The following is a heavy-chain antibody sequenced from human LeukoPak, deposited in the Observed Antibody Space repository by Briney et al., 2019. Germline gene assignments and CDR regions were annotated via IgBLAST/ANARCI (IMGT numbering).Heavy chain of an antibody. CDR2: ISYDGSDK. CDR1: GFTFNSYS. J-gene: IGHJ4*02. D-gene: IGHD3/OR15-3a*01. Sequence: PGGSLRLSCAASGFTFNSYSMHWVRQAPGKGLEWVAVISYDGSDKYYADSVKGRFTISRDNSKNTLYLEMNSLRFEDTAVYYCARDSLRPDTIWTFDYWGQGALVTVSS. V-gene: IGHV3-30*04. CDR3: ARDSLRPDTIWTFDY.